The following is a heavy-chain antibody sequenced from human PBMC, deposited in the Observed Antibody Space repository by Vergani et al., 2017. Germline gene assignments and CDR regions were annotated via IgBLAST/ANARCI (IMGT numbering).Heavy chain of an antibody. J-gene: IGHJ5*02. CDR3: ARDAPPACSSTSCYTRWFDP. CDR2: IYYSGST. D-gene: IGHD2-2*02. CDR1: VGSISSYY. Sequence: QVQLQESGPGLVKPSETLSLTCTVSVGSISSYYWSWIRQPPGKGLEWIGYIYYSGSTNYNPSLKSLVTISVDTSKNQFSLKLSSVTAADTAVYYCARDAPPACSSTSCYTRWFDPWGQGTLVTVSS. V-gene: IGHV4-59*01.